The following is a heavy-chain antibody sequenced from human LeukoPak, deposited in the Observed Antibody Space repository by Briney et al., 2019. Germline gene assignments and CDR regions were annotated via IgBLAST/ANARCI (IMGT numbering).Heavy chain of an antibody. Sequence: GRSLRLSCAASGFTLSSYGMHWVRQAPGKGLEWVAVIWYDGSNKYYADSVKGRFTISRDNSKNTLYLQMNSLRAEDTAVYYCAKGPFPDAFDIWGQGTMVTVSS. J-gene: IGHJ3*02. V-gene: IGHV3-33*06. CDR3: AKGPFPDAFDI. D-gene: IGHD2/OR15-2a*01. CDR1: GFTLSSYG. CDR2: IWYDGSNK.